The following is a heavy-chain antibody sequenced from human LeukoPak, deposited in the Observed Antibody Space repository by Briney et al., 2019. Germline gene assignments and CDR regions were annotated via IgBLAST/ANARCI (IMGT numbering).Heavy chain of an antibody. Sequence: ASVEVSCKASGYTFTSYGISWVRQAPGQGLEWMGWISAYNGNTNYAQKLQGRVTMTTDTSTSTAYMELRSLRSDDTAVYYCARDVAVAGTADDAFDIWGQGTMVTVSS. CDR3: ARDVAVAGTADDAFDI. CDR1: GYTFTSYG. J-gene: IGHJ3*02. V-gene: IGHV1-18*01. CDR2: ISAYNGNT. D-gene: IGHD6-19*01.